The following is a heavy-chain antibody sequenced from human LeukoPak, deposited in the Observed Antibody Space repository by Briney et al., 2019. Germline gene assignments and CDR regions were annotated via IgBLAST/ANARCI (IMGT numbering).Heavy chain of an antibody. CDR3: ARHYPDKDFWSGYYREFDY. CDR1: GGSISSYY. J-gene: IGHJ4*02. V-gene: IGHV4-4*09. D-gene: IGHD3-3*01. Sequence: PSETLSLTCTFSGGSISSYYWSWIRQPPGKGLEWIGYIYTSGSTNYNPSLKSRVTISVDTSKNQFSLKLSSVTAADTAVYYCARHYPDKDFWSGYYREFDYWGQGTLVTVSS. CDR2: IYTSGST.